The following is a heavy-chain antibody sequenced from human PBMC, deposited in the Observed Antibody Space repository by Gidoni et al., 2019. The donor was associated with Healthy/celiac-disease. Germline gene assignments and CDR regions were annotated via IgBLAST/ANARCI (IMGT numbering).Heavy chain of an antibody. J-gene: IGHJ4*02. CDR2: IIGSGGST. V-gene: IGHV3-23*01. CDR1: GVTFSSYA. Sequence: EVQLLESGAGLVQPGGTLRLSCAAPGVTFSSYAMSWVRQAPGKGLEWVSAIIGSGGSTYYADAVKGRFTISRDNSKNTLYLQMNSLRAEDTAVYYCAKFAHQLNFDYWGQGPLVTVSS. CDR3: AKFAHQLNFDY.